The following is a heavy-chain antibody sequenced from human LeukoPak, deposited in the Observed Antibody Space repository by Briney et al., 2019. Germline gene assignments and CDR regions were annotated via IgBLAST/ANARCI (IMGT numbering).Heavy chain of an antibody. CDR2: IYYSRST. J-gene: IGHJ6*02. Sequence: SETLSLTCTVSGGSISSYYWSWIRQPPGKGLEWIGYIYYSRSTNYNPSLTSQVTISVDTYKNLFSLKLSAVTAEDTVVYYGARVEGRGSVGDTYYYGMDVWGQGTTVTVPS. D-gene: IGHD1-26*01. V-gene: IGHV4-59*01. CDR1: GGSISSYY. CDR3: ARVEGRGSVGDTYYYGMDV.